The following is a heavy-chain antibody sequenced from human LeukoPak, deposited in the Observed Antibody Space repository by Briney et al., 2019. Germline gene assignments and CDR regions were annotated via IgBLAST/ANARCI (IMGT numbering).Heavy chain of an antibody. CDR3: ARDLEAYYYDSSGSLGY. V-gene: IGHV3-48*01. CDR1: GFTFSSYR. Sequence: GGSLRLSCAASGFTFSSYRMNWVRQAPGKGLEWVSYISSSSSTIYYADSVKGRFTISRDNAKNSLYLQMNSLRAEDTAVYYCARDLEAYYYDSSGSLGYWGQGTLVTVSS. CDR2: ISSSSSTI. J-gene: IGHJ4*02. D-gene: IGHD3-22*01.